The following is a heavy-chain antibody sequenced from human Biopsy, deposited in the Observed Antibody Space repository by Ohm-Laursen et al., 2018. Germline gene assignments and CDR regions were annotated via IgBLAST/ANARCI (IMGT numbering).Heavy chain of an antibody. CDR2: IDYRGST. Sequence: GTLSLTCAVSSGSISSYYWSWIRQPPGKGLEWIGYIDYRGSTKYNPSLRSRVTMSIDTSRNQFSLKLSSVTAADTAVYYCATTTMDASGWFGNYFDSWGQGTLVTVSA. CDR1: SGSISSYY. D-gene: IGHD6-19*01. CDR3: ATTTMDASGWFGNYFDS. J-gene: IGHJ4*02. V-gene: IGHV4-59*08.